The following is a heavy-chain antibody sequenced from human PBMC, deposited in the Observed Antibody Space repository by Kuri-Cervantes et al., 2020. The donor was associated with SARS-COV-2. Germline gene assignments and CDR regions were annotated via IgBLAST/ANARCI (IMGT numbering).Heavy chain of an antibody. J-gene: IGHJ6*02. D-gene: IGHD3-3*01. CDR2: ISYDGSNK. Sequence: GESLKISCAASGFTFSSYAMHWVRQAPGKGLEWVAVISYDGSNKYYADSVKGRLTISRDNSRNTLYLQMNSLRAEDTAVYYCARDQAYFVGVVRRGWVYYYYGMDVWGQGTTVTVSS. CDR1: GFTFSSYA. CDR3: ARDQAYFVGVVRRGWVYYYYGMDV. V-gene: IGHV3-30-3*01.